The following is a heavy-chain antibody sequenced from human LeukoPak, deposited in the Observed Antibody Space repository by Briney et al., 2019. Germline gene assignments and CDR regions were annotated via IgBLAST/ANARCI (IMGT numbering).Heavy chain of an antibody. J-gene: IGHJ3*02. D-gene: IGHD3-22*01. CDR1: GGSISSYY. CDR3: ARDSPKGYDSSGPTPYAFDI. V-gene: IGHV4-59*01. CDR2: IYYSGST. Sequence: SETLSLTCTVSGGSISSYYWSWIRQPPGKGLEWIGYIYYSGSTNYNPSLKSRVTISVDTSKNQFSLKLSSVTAADTAVYYCARDSPKGYDSSGPTPYAFDIWGQGTMVTVSS.